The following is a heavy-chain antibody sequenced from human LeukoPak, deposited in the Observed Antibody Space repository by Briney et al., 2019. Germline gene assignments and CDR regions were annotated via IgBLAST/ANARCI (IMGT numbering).Heavy chain of an antibody. CDR1: GFTFSSYE. CDR2: ISSSGSTI. CDR3: AKESPWYDSSGLFDY. Sequence: GGSLRLSCAASGFTFSSYEMNWVRQAPGKGLEWVSYISSSGSTIYYADSVKGRFTISRDNAKNSLYLQMNSLRAEDTAVYYCAKESPWYDSSGLFDYWGQGTLVTVSS. V-gene: IGHV3-48*03. J-gene: IGHJ4*02. D-gene: IGHD3-22*01.